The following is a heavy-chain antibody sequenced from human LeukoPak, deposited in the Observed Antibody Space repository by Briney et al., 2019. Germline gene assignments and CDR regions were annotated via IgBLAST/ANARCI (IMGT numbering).Heavy chain of an antibody. D-gene: IGHD6-13*01. CDR3: ARGSSSWPIDY. Sequence: SETLSLTCTVSGGSISSYYWSWIRQPPGKGLEWIGYIYYSGSTNYNPSLKSRVTISVDTSKNQFSLKLSSVTAADTAVYYCARGSSSWPIDYWGQGTLVTVSS. J-gene: IGHJ4*02. CDR2: IYYSGST. CDR1: GGSISSYY. V-gene: IGHV4-59*01.